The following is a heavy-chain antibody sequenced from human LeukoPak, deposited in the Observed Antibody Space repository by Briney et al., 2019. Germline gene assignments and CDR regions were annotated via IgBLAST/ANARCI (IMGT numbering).Heavy chain of an antibody. V-gene: IGHV3-30*02. CDR2: IRYDGSNK. CDR1: GFTFSSYG. CDR3: AKDRDAYYDILTGYFDY. D-gene: IGHD3-9*01. J-gene: IGHJ4*02. Sequence: GGSLRLSCAASGFTFSSYGMHWVRQAPGKGLEWVAFIRYDGSNKYCADSVKGRFTISRDNSKNTLYLQMNSLRAEDTAVYYCAKDRDAYYDILTGYFDYWGQGTLVTVSS.